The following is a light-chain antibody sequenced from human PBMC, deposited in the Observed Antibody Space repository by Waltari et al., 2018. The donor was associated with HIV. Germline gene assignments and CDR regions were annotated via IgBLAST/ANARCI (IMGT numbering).Light chain of an antibody. J-gene: IGLJ2*01. CDR3: CSYAGSSTSVV. CDR1: SSDVGSYNL. V-gene: IGLV2-23*02. Sequence: QSALTQPASVSGSPGTSLTISCTGTSSDVGSYNLVSWYQQHPGKAPKLMIYEVSKRPSGVSNRFSGSKSGNTASLTISGLQAEDEADYYCCSYAGSSTSVVFGGGTKLTVL. CDR2: EVS.